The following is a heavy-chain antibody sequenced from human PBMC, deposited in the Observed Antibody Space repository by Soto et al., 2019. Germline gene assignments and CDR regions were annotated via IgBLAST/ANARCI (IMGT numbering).Heavy chain of an antibody. CDR2: IIPLFGTA. Sequence: QVQLVQSGAEVKKPGSSVKVSCKASGGTFSSYAISWVRQAPGQGLEWMAGIIPLFGTADYAQKFQGRVTITADESTSTAYLELSSLRSEDTAVYYCASNYGDYRYYYGMDVWGQGTRVPVSS. D-gene: IGHD4-17*01. CDR3: ASNYGDYRYYYGMDV. J-gene: IGHJ6*02. CDR1: GGTFSSYA. V-gene: IGHV1-69*12.